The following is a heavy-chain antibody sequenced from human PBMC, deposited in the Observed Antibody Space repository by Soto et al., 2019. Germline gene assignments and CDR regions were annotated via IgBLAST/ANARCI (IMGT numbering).Heavy chain of an antibody. D-gene: IGHD6-13*01. J-gene: IGHJ6*02. V-gene: IGHV3-30*04. CDR2: ISYDGSNK. CDR1: GFTFSSYA. CDR3: ARDRDSSSWTDYYYCGMDV. Sequence: GGSLRLSCAASGFTFSSYAMHWVRQAPGKGLEWVAVISYDGSNKYYADSVKGRFTISRDNSKNTLYLQMNSLRAEDTAVYYCARDRDSSSWTDYYYCGMDVWGQGTTVTVSS.